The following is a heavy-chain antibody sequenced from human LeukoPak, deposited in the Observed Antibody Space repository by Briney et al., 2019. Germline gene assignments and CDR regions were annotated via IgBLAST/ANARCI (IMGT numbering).Heavy chain of an antibody. D-gene: IGHD3-22*01. CDR3: ARDGYYDSSGYYWVDY. Sequence: SVKVSCKASGGTFSSYATSWVRQAPGQGLEWMGGIIPIFGTANYAQKFQGRVTITTDESTSTAYMELSSLRSEDTAVYYCARDGYYDSSGYYWVDYWGQGTLLTVSS. V-gene: IGHV1-69*05. CDR2: IIPIFGTA. CDR1: GGTFSSYA. J-gene: IGHJ4*02.